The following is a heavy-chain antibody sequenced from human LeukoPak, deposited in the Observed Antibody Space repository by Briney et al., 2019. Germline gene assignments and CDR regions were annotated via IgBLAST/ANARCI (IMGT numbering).Heavy chain of an antibody. V-gene: IGHV3-21*04. CDR3: AKKMNRIVVVPAATDY. J-gene: IGHJ4*02. Sequence: GGSLRLSCAASGFTFSSYSMNWVRQAPXXXXEXVXXISSSSYIYYADSVKGRFTISRDNSKNTLCLQMNSLRAEDTAVYYCAKKMNRIVVVPAATDYWGQGTLVTVSS. D-gene: IGHD2-2*01. CDR1: GFTFSSYS. CDR2: ISSSSYI.